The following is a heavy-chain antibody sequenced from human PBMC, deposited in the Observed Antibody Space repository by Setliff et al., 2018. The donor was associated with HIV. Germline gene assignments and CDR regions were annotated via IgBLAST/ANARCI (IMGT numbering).Heavy chain of an antibody. Sequence: AASVKVSCKASGYTFTSYGISWLRQAPGQGLEWMGWISAYNGDTQSTQRFQGRVTMTTDTSTNTAYMEVRSLRSDDTAVYYCARNSFPRAVTGTGPLFDYWGQGTLVTAPQ. V-gene: IGHV1-18*01. J-gene: IGHJ4*02. D-gene: IGHD6-19*01. CDR1: GYTFTSYG. CDR2: ISAYNGDT. CDR3: ARNSFPRAVTGTGPLFDY.